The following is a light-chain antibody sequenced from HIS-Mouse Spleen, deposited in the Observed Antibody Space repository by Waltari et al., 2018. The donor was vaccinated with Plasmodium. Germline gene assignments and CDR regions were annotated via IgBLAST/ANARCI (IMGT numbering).Light chain of an antibody. V-gene: IGLV3-27*01. CDR1: VLAKKQY. CDR2: NDS. J-gene: IGLJ3*02. CDR3: YSAADNNRV. Sequence: SYELTQPSSVSVSPGQTARITCSGDVLAKKQYARWFQQKPGQAPVLVIYNDSERPSGIPERFSGSSSGTTVTLTISGAQVEDEADYYCYSAADNNRVFGGGTKLTVL.